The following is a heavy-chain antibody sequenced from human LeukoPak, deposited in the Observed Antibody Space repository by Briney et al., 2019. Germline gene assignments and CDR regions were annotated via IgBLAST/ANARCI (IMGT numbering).Heavy chain of an antibody. CDR2: ISWNSGSI. CDR1: GFTFDDYA. V-gene: IGHV3-9*01. D-gene: IGHD1-26*01. CDR3: AKDSGSVTGHFDY. Sequence: PGGSLRLSCAASGFTFDDYAMHWVRQAPGKGLEWVSGISWNSGSIGYADPVKGRFTISRDNAKNSLYLQMNSLRAEDTALYYCAKDSGSVTGHFDYWGQGTLVTVSS. J-gene: IGHJ4*02.